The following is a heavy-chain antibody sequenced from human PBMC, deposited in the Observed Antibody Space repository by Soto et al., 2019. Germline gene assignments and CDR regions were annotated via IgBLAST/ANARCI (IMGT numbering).Heavy chain of an antibody. D-gene: IGHD1-26*01. V-gene: IGHV3-48*01. CDR2: ISSSSSTI. CDR1: GFTFSSYS. J-gene: IGHJ4*02. Sequence: PGGSLRLSCAASGFTFSSYSMNWVRQAPGKGLEWVSYISSSSSTIYYADSVKGRFTISRDNAKNSLYLQMNSLRVEDTAVYYCARGFRVEGAYGAGAFFDYWAQGTLVTVSS. CDR3: ARGFRVEGAYGAGAFFDY.